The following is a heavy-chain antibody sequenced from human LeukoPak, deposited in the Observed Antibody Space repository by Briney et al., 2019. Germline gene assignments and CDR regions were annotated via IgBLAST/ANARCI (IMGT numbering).Heavy chain of an antibody. V-gene: IGHV3-48*03. CDR1: GFTFSSYE. CDR3: AGRVKYYYGMDV. CDR2: ISSSGRTI. Sequence: GGSLRLSCAASGFTFSSYEMNWVRQAPGRGLEWVSYISSSGRTITYADSVKGRFTISRDNAKNSLYLQMNSLRAEDTAVYYCAGRVKYYYGMDVWGQGTTVTVSS. D-gene: IGHD2-15*01. J-gene: IGHJ6*02.